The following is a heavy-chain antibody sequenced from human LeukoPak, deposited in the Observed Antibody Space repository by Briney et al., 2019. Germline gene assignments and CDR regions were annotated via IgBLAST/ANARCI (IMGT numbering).Heavy chain of an antibody. CDR3: TRYNNDHFDY. CDR1: GFTFGGYG. J-gene: IGHJ4*02. V-gene: IGHV3-33*01. Sequence: GGSLRLSCAGSGFTFGGYGMHWFRQTPGKGLEWVAVIAYDGSRAFYADSVKGRFTISRDNSKNTMSVQVDDLRAEDTAVCYCTRYNNDHFDYWGQGTLVTVSS. D-gene: IGHD1-14*01. CDR2: IAYDGSRA.